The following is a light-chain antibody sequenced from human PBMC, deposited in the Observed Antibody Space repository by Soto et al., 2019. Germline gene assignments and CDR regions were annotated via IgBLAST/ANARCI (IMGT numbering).Light chain of an antibody. J-gene: IGKJ5*01. CDR1: QCVSNN. CDR3: QQYNNWPPTP. V-gene: IGKV3-15*01. Sequence: IVLTHSPATLSLSPGERATLSCRASQCVSNNLAWYQQRPGQSPRLLFYLASTRAPGIPARFSAGGSGTEFTLTISSLQSDDFGVYYCQQYNNWPPTPFGQGTRL. CDR2: LAS.